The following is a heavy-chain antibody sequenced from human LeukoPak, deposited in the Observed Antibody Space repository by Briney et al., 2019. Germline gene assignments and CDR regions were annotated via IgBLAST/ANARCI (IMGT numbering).Heavy chain of an antibody. J-gene: IGHJ6*02. CDR3: ARDWAGVYYYYGMDV. V-gene: IGHV1-46*01. D-gene: IGHD6-19*01. CDR1: GYTFTSYY. CDR2: INPSGGST. Sequence: GAPVKVSCKASGYTFTSYYMHWVRQAPGQGLEWMGIINPSGGSTSYAQKFQGRVTMTRDTSTSTVYMELSSLRSEDTAVYYCARDWAGVYYYYGMDVWGQGTTVTVSS.